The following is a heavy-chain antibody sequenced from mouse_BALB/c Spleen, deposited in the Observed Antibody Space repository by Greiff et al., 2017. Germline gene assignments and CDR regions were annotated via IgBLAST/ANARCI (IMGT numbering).Heavy chain of an antibody. J-gene: IGHJ1*01. CDR2: VNPNNGGT. D-gene: IGHD4-1*01. V-gene: IGHV1-26*01. CDR3: ARESLLGRYFDV. CDR1: GYSFTGYY. Sequence: EVQLQQSGPDLVKPRASVKISCKASGYSFTGYYMHWVKQSHGKSLEWIGRVNPNNGGTSYNQKFKGKAILTVDKSSSTAYMELRSLTSEDSAVYYCARESLLGRYFDVWGAGTTVTVSS.